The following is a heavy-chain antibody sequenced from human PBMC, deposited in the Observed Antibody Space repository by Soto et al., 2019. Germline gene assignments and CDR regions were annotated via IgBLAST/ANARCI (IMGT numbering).Heavy chain of an antibody. V-gene: IGHV3-21*06. CDR3: ARESEDLTSNFDY. Sequence: VQLVESGGGLVKPGGSLRLSCASSGFTFTRYSMNWVRQSPGKGLEWVSSISSTTNYTYYGDSMKGRFTISRDNAKNSLYLEMNSLRAEDTAVYYCARESEDLTSNFDYWGQGTLVTVSS. J-gene: IGHJ4*02. CDR1: GFTFTRYS. CDR2: ISSTTNYT.